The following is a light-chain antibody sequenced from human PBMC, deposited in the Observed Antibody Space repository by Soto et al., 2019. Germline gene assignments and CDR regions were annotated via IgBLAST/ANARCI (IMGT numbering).Light chain of an antibody. J-gene: IGLJ2*01. CDR3: AAWDDSLSGYVV. CDR1: SSNIGSNY. CDR2: GNN. Sequence: QSVLTQPPSASGTPGQRVIISCAGSSSNIGSNYVYWFQQLPGTAPKLLIYGNNQRPSGVPDRFSVSKSGTSASLAISGLRSEDEAAYYCAAWDDSLSGYVVFGGGTKLTVL. V-gene: IGLV1-47*01.